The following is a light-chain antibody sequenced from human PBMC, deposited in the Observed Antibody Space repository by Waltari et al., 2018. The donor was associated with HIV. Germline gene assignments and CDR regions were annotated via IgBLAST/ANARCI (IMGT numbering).Light chain of an antibody. CDR3: QVWDDSRAVE. CDR1: RIGTKF. J-gene: IGLJ3*02. CDR2: DNT. Sequence: SYVLTQPPSVSVAPGEPARLTCGGNRIGTKFVHWYRQRPGQAPVPVISDNTVRPSGIPERFSASNSGNTATLTISRVEAGDEADYYCQVWDDSRAVEFGGGTRLTVL. V-gene: IGLV3-21*04.